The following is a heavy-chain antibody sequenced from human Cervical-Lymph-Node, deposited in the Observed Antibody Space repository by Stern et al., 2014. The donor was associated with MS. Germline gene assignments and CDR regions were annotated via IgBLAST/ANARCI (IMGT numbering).Heavy chain of an antibody. J-gene: IGHJ6*02. V-gene: IGHV3-9*01. Sequence: VQLVQSGGGLVQPGRSLRLSCAASGFTFDDYAMHWVRQAPGKGLEWVSGISWNSGSRGYADSVKGRFTISRDNAKNSLYLQMNRLRAEDTALYYCAKDRIAARTYGMDVWGQGTTVTVSS. CDR2: ISWNSGSR. CDR1: GFTFDDYA. D-gene: IGHD6-6*01. CDR3: AKDRIAARTYGMDV.